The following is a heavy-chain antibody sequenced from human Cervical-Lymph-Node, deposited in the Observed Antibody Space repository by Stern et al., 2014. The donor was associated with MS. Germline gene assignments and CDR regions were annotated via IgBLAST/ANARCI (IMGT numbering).Heavy chain of an antibody. CDR2: ISTHNGNT. CDR1: GHTTTSYG. Sequence: QVQLVQSGAEVKKPGASVKVSCKASGHTTTSYGISCVRQAPGQGLEWMGWISTHNGNTNYVQKLQGRVTMTTDTSTSTAYMELRSLRSDDMAVYYCATFIATAGTFNYWGQGTLVTVSS. J-gene: IGHJ4*02. CDR3: ATFIATAGTFNY. V-gene: IGHV1-18*03. D-gene: IGHD6-25*01.